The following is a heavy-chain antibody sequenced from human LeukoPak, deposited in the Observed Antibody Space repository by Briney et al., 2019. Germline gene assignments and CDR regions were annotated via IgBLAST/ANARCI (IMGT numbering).Heavy chain of an antibody. V-gene: IGHV1-2*02. CDR3: ARGSRNYCDSGSCYNKGNWFDP. CDR2: ITPNSGGT. D-gene: IGHD3-10*01. CDR1: GYSFTDYY. Sequence: VSVKVSCKTSGYSFTDYYMHWVRQAPGQGLEWMGWITPNSGGTKYEQKFQGRVTMTSDTSVSTVYIELSRLTSDDAAVYYCARGSRNYCDSGSCYNKGNWFDPWGQGTLVTVSS. J-gene: IGHJ5*02.